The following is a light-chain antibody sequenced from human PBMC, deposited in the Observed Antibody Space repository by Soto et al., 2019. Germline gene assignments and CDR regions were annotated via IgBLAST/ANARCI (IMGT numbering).Light chain of an antibody. Sequence: DIQMTQSPSSLSASVGDRVTITFRASQSISSWLAWYQQKPGKAPKLLIYKASSLESGVPSRFSGSGSGTEFTLTISSLQPDGFATYYCQQYNSYWTFGQGTKVDIK. CDR3: QQYNSYWT. CDR1: QSISSW. V-gene: IGKV1-5*03. J-gene: IGKJ1*01. CDR2: KAS.